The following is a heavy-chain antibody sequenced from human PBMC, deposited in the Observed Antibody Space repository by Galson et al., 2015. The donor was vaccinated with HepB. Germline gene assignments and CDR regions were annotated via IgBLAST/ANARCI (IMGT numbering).Heavy chain of an antibody. CDR3: ARERAYCSSTSCSFYYYYGMDV. D-gene: IGHD2-2*01. J-gene: IGHJ6*02. Sequence: SVKVSCKASGGTFSSYTISWVRQAPGQGLEWMGRIIPILGIANYAQKFQGRVTITADKSTSTAYMELSSLRSEDTAVYYCARERAYCSSTSCSFYYYYGMDVWGQGTTVTVSS. V-gene: IGHV1-69*04. CDR2: IIPILGIA. CDR1: GGTFSSYT.